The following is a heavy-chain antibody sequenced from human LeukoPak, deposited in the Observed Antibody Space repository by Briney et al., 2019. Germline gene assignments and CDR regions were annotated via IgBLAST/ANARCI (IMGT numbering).Heavy chain of an antibody. Sequence: GGSLRLSCAASGFTFSSYSMNWVRQAPGEGLEWVSSISSSSSYIYYADSVKGRFTISRDNAKNSLYLQMNSLRAEDTAVYYCARDFSHYDILTGYYSPYYFDYWGQGTPVTVSS. CDR2: ISSSSSYI. V-gene: IGHV3-21*01. J-gene: IGHJ4*02. CDR1: GFTFSSYS. D-gene: IGHD3-9*01. CDR3: ARDFSHYDILTGYYSPYYFDY.